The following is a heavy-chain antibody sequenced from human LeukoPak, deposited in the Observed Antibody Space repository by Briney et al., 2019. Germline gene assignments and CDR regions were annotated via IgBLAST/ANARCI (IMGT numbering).Heavy chain of an antibody. Sequence: GESLRLSCTGSGYSFTSYLISWVRPMPGEGLEWMGRIDPSDSNTNYSPSFQGHVSISADKSTSTAYLQWSSLTASDAAMYYCARQRDGADYWGQGTLVSVCS. CDR2: IDPSDSNT. J-gene: IGHJ4*02. V-gene: IGHV5-10-1*01. CDR1: GYSFTSYL. D-gene: IGHD5-24*01. CDR3: ARQRDGADY.